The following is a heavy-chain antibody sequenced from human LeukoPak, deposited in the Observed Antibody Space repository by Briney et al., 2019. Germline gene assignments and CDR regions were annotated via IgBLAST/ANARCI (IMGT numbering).Heavy chain of an antibody. Sequence: ASVKVSCKASGGTFSSYAISWVRQAPGQGLEWMGRIIPILGIANYAQKFQGRVTITADKSTSTAYMELSSLRSEDTAVYYCATKAAARYYFDYWGQGTLVTVSS. CDR1: GGTFSSYA. CDR3: ATKAAARYYFDY. J-gene: IGHJ4*02. D-gene: IGHD6-13*01. CDR2: IIPILGIA. V-gene: IGHV1-69*04.